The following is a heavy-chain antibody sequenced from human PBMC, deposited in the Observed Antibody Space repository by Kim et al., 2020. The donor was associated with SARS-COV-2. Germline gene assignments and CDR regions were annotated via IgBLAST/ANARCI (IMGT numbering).Heavy chain of an antibody. CDR2: ISSDGGST. Sequence: GGSLRLSCSASGFTFSNYAMHWVRQAPGKGLEYVSVISSDGGSTYYADSAKGRSTISRDNFKNMLYVQMSSLRVEDTAIYYCVTRNYYNSGSYYEGGPF. CDR1: GFTFSNYA. D-gene: IGHD3-10*01. CDR3: VTRNYYNSGSYYEGGPF. V-gene: IGHV3-64*05. J-gene: IGHJ3*01.